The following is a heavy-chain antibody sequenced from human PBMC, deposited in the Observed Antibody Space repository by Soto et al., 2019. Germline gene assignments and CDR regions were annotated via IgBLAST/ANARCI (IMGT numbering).Heavy chain of an antibody. D-gene: IGHD2-21*02. V-gene: IGHV3-23*01. CDR3: AKGSVVVAAKFDS. CDR2: ISSSGYST. Sequence: EVQLLESGGDLVQPGVSRRLSCAASGFTFNNYAMSWVRQAPGKGLEWVSAISSSGYSTYYADSVKGRFTISRDNSKNTVYLQMNNLRAEDTAVYYCAKGSVVVAAKFDSWGQGTLVTVSS. J-gene: IGHJ4*02. CDR1: GFTFNNYA.